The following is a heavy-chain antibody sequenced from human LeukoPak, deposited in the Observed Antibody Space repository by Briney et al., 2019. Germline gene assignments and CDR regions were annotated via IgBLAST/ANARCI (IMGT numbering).Heavy chain of an antibody. CDR1: GFTFSSYW. CDR3: ARDSGAGSGAIDY. Sequence: GGSLRLSCAASGFTFSSYWMSWVRQAPGKELEWVANIKQDGSEKYYVDSVKGRFTISRDNAKNSLYLQMNSLRAEDTAVYYCARDSGAGSGAIDYWGQGTLVTISS. D-gene: IGHD6-19*01. V-gene: IGHV3-7*01. CDR2: IKQDGSEK. J-gene: IGHJ4*02.